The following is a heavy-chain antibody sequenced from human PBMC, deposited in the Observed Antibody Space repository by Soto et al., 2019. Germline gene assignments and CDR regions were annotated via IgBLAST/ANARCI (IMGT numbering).Heavy chain of an antibody. V-gene: IGHV3-23*01. Sequence: GGSLRLSCAASGFSFSSYAMTWVRQTPGKGLEWVATISSIGGTTYYADSVKGRFTISRDNSKNTLFLQMNSLRAEDTAIYYCANRYDSGGYSRALFDYWGRGTL. CDR1: GFSFSSYA. CDR3: ANRYDSGGYSRALFDY. D-gene: IGHD3-22*01. J-gene: IGHJ4*01. CDR2: ISSIGGTT.